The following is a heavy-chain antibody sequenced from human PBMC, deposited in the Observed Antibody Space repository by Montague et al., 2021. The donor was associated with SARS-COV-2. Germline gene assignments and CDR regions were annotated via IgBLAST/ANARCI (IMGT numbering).Heavy chain of an antibody. V-gene: IGHV4-34*01. J-gene: IGHJ3*01. CDR3: ARGQVTISGVLSFIPAAGHLDG. CDR1: SGSFSAFY. CDR2: INHTGSA. D-gene: IGHD3-3*01. Sequence: SETLSLTCAVYSGSFSAFYWSWFRQSPGKGLEWFGEINHTGSATYNPSLKGRVTLSRDTSKNQFSLKLQSVTPADTGVYYCARGQVTISGVLSFIPAAGHLDGWGQGTSVTVSS.